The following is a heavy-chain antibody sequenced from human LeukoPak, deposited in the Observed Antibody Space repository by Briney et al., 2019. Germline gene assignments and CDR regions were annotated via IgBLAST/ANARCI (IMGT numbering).Heavy chain of an antibody. D-gene: IGHD3-3*01. CDR2: VSGSGDIT. J-gene: IGHJ6*02. V-gene: IGHV3-23*01. CDR1: GFTYSNSA. Sequence: PDKSLRLSCAASGFTYSNSAINWVRQAPGKGLEWVSLVSGSGDITYYAESVKGRFAISRDKSKNTVYLQMNSLRAEDTAVYYCARERFLEWLFPRLYGMDVWGQGTTVTVSS. CDR3: ARERFLEWLFPRLYGMDV.